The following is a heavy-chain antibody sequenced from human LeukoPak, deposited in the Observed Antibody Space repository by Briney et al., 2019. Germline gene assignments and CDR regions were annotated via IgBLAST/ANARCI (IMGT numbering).Heavy chain of an antibody. D-gene: IGHD5-18*01. CDR3: ARDPGYRGESGWFDP. Sequence: AGGSLRLSCAASGFTFSSYGMHWVRQAPGKGLEWVAFIRYDGTNKYYADSVKGRFTISRDNSKNTLYLQMNSLRAEDTAVYYCARDPGYRGESGWFDPWGQGTLVTVSS. CDR1: GFTFSSYG. CDR2: IRYDGTNK. V-gene: IGHV3-30*02. J-gene: IGHJ5*02.